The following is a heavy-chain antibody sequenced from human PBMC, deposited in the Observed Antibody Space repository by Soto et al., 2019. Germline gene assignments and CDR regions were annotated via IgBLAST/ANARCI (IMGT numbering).Heavy chain of an antibody. Sequence: SETLSLTCTVSGGSISSGGYYWSWIRQHPGKGLEWIGYIYYSGSTYYNPSLKSRVTISVDTSKNQFSLKLSSVTAADTAVYYCARGGRRSPGMNVWGQGTTVTVSS. V-gene: IGHV4-31*03. CDR3: ARGGRRSPGMNV. CDR2: IYYSGST. CDR1: GGSISSGGYY. J-gene: IGHJ6*02.